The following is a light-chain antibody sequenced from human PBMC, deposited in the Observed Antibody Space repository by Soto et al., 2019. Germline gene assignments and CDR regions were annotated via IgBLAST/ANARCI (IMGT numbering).Light chain of an antibody. CDR3: QQYKTYPLT. Sequence: DIEMTQSPSTPSASASDRVTITCRATENISTWLAWYQQKPGKAPKLLIYHASSLESGVPSRFSGSGSGTEFTLTISSLQPDDFATYYCQQYKTYPLTFCQGTKV. J-gene: IGKJ1*01. CDR1: ENISTW. CDR2: HAS. V-gene: IGKV1-5*01.